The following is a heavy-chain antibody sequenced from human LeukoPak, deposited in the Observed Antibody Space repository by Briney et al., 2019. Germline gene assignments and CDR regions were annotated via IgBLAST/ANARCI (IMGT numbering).Heavy chain of an antibody. J-gene: IGHJ4*02. CDR3: ARDLRSSSWSYYFDY. D-gene: IGHD6-13*01. V-gene: IGHV4-59*01. CDR1: GDSIREYY. CDR2: VFYSGST. Sequence: SETLSLTCTVSGDSIREYYWSWIRQPPGKGLGWIGYVFYSGSTNYNPPLKSRVTTSVDTSKNQLSLKLSSVTAADTAVYYCARDLRSSSWSYYFDYWGQGTLVTVSS.